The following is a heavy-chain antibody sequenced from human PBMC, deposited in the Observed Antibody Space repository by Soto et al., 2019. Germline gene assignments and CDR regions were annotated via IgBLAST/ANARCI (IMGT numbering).Heavy chain of an antibody. Sequence: QVQLVESGGGVVQSGRSLRLSCSASGFTFSSHGMHWARQAPGKGLEWVAVIWYDGSNKYYADSVKGRFIVSRDNSXNXXYLQMNSLRAEDTAVYYCARAYYYDSGAYQNAFDIWGQGTMVTVSS. CDR1: GFTFSSHG. D-gene: IGHD3-22*01. J-gene: IGHJ3*02. CDR2: IWYDGSNK. V-gene: IGHV3-33*01. CDR3: ARAYYYDSGAYQNAFDI.